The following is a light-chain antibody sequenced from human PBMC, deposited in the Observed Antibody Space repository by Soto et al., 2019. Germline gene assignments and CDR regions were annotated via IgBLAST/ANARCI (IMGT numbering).Light chain of an antibody. Sequence: ETVLTQSPGTLSLSPGERATLSCRASQSVSSNYLAWYQQKPGQAPRLLMYGASTRATGIPDRFSGSGSGTDFSLTISRLSPEDFAVYYCHHFGKSPPSWTFGQGTKVEMK. CDR1: QSVSSNY. V-gene: IGKV3-20*01. CDR2: GAS. J-gene: IGKJ1*01. CDR3: HHFGKSPPSWT.